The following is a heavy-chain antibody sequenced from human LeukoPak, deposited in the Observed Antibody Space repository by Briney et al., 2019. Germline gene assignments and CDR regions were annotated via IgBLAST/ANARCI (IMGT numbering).Heavy chain of an antibody. CDR1: GYSFTSYW. D-gene: IGHD3-16*02. J-gene: IGHJ5*02. Sequence: GESLKISCKGSGYSFTSYWIGWVRQMPGKGLEWMGIIYPGDSDTRYSPSFQGQVTISADKSISTAYLQWSSLKASDTAMYYCARVAFGGVIEPNWFDPRGQGTLVTVSS. CDR2: IYPGDSDT. CDR3: ARVAFGGVIEPNWFDP. V-gene: IGHV5-51*01.